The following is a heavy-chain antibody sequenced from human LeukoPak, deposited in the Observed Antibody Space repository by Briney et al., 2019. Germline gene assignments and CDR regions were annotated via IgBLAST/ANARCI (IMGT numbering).Heavy chain of an antibody. V-gene: IGHV3-48*01. CDR3: ARDADTGRLYYDFWSGYDLGMDV. D-gene: IGHD3-3*01. Sequence: GGSLRLSCAASGFTFSSHSMNWVRQAPGKGLEWVSYISSSSSTIYYADSVKGRFTISRDNSKNTLYLQMNSLRAEDTAVYYCARDADTGRLYYDFWSGYDLGMDVWGQGTTVTVSS. CDR1: GFTFSSHS. CDR2: ISSSSSTI. J-gene: IGHJ6*02.